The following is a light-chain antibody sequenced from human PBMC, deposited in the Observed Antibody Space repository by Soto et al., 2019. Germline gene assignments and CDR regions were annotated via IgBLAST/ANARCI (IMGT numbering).Light chain of an antibody. CDR2: GSS. V-gene: IGKV3D-15*01. CDR3: QQYNNWGLS. J-gene: IGKJ4*01. Sequence: IVMTQSSATLSASPGEGVTLSCRASENVGTNLAWYQQKPGQAPRLLIYGSSTRATGIPATFSGSGSGTEFTLTISSLQSEESAIYYCQQYNNWGLSFGGGTKVEIK. CDR1: ENVGTN.